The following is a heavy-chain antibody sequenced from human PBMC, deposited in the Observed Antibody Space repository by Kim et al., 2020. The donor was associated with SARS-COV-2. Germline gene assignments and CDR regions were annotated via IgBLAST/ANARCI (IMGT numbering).Heavy chain of an antibody. CDR2: ISSSSSYT. CDR3: ARDHYYRSSGYYPFDAF. J-gene: IGHJ3*01. D-gene: IGHD3-22*01. CDR1: GFTFSSYS. V-gene: IGHV3-21*01. Sequence: GGSLRLSCAASGFTFSSYSMNWVRQAPGKGLEWVSSISSSSSYTYYADSVKGRFTISRDNSKNTLYLQMNSLRAEDTAVYYCARDHYYRSSGYYPFDAF.